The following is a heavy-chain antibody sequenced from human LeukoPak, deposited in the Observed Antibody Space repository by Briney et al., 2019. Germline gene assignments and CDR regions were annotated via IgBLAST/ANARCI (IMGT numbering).Heavy chain of an antibody. CDR1: VFTFSDYY. D-gene: IGHD6-6*01. V-gene: IGHV3-66*01. CDR2: IYTGGTT. J-gene: IGHJ4*02. Sequence: GGSLRLSCAASVFTFSDYYMNWVRQAPRKGLEWVSIIYTGGTTHYADSLKGRITISRDDSRNTLYLQMNSLRAEDTAVYYCARDSSSHYFDYWGQGTLVTVSS. CDR3: ARDSSSHYFDY.